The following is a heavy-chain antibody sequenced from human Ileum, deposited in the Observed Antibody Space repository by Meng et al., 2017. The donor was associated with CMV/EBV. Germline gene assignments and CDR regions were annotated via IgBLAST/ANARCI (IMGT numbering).Heavy chain of an antibody. D-gene: IGHD4-23*01. V-gene: IGHV3-21*06. CDR3: VRAPPDYAGNFDY. J-gene: IGHJ4*02. CDR1: GFSHSDHN. Sequence: ATGFSHSDHNMIWVRQAPGKGLEWVSSFSYTSSYIYYADSVKGRFTMSRDNAKNSVFLQMDSLRAEDTAVYYCVRAPPDYAGNFDYWGQGTLVTVSS. CDR2: FSYTSSYI.